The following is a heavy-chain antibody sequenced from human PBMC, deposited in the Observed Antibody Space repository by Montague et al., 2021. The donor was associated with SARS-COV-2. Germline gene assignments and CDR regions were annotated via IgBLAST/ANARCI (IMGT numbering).Heavy chain of an antibody. CDR1: GESFSGYY. V-gene: IGHV4-34*01. CDR2: INHSGST. CDR3: ARPSCSSTSCYEPLWY. D-gene: IGHD2-2*01. J-gene: IGHJ4*02. Sequence: SETLSLTCAVYGESFSGYYWSWIRQPPGKGLEWIGEINHSGSTNSNPSLKGRLTISVDTSKNQFSLKLSSVTAADTAVYYCARPSCSSTSCYEPLWYWGQGTLVTVSS.